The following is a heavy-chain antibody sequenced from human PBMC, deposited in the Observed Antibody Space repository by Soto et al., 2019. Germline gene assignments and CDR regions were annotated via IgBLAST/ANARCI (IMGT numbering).Heavy chain of an antibody. CDR2: INPNSGGT. CDR3: ARGSRVRNYGGLDV. Sequence: QVQLVQSGAEVKKPGASVKVSCEASGYTFTGYFIHWVRQAPGQGLEWMGWINPNSGGTNYAQKFQGWVTLTRDTAINTAYMELTRLRSDDTGVYLCARGSRVRNYGGLDVWGQGTTVTVSS. CDR1: GYTFTGYF. V-gene: IGHV1-2*04. D-gene: IGHD3-3*01. J-gene: IGHJ6*02.